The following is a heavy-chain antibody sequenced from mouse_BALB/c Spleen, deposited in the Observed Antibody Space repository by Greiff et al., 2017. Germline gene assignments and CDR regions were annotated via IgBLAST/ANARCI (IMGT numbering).Heavy chain of an antibody. CDR3: ARSGHYYGSSPWFAY. CDR2: ISYSGST. Sequence: VQLKESGPGLVKPSQSLSLTCTVTGYSITSDYAWNWIRQFPGNKLEWMGYISYSGSTSYNPSLKSRISITRDTSKNQFFLQFNSVTTEDTATYYCARSGHYYGSSPWFAYWGQGTLVTVSA. J-gene: IGHJ3*01. CDR1: GYSITSDYA. D-gene: IGHD1-1*01. V-gene: IGHV3-2*02.